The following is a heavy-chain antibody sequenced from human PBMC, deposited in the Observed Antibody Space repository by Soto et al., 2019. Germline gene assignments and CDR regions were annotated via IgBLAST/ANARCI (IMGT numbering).Heavy chain of an antibody. Sequence: QVQLEQSGSEVKRPGASVKVSCKASSYPFASSGLSWVRQAPGQGLEWMGWISAYTGHTNYAQKIQGRVTMTTDTSTQTAYMELRSLTHDDTAVYYCARDDYGPIALYSWLDPWGPGTLVTVSS. CDR1: SYPFASSG. D-gene: IGHD4-17*01. V-gene: IGHV1-18*01. CDR2: ISAYTGHT. J-gene: IGHJ5*02. CDR3: ARDDYGPIALYSWLDP.